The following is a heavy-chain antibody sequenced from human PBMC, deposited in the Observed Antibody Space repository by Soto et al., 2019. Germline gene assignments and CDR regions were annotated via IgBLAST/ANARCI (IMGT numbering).Heavy chain of an antibody. J-gene: IGHJ4*02. CDR2: IYYSGST. V-gene: IGHV4-39*01. CDR1: GGSISSSSHY. Sequence: PSETLSLTCTVSGGSISSSSHYWGWIRQPPGKGLEWIGSIYYSGSTYYNPSLKSRVTISVDTSKNQFSLKLSSVTAADTAVYFCARQGAYSSSWPIDYWGQGTLVTVSS. CDR3: ARQGAYSSSWPIDY. D-gene: IGHD6-13*01.